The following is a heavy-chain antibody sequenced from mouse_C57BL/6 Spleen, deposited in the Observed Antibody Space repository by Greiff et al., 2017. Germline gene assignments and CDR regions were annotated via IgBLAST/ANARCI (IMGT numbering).Heavy chain of an antibody. CDR3: ARDLPYYYGSSYGAMDY. D-gene: IGHD1-1*01. J-gene: IGHJ4*01. V-gene: IGHV3-6*01. CDR2: ISYDGSN. Sequence: EVKLQESGPGLVKPSQSLSLTCSVTGYSITSGYYWNWIRQFPGNKLEWMGYISYDGSNNYNPSLKNRISITRDTSKNQFFLKLNSVTTEDTATYYCARDLPYYYGSSYGAMDYWGQGTSVTVSS. CDR1: GYSITSGYY.